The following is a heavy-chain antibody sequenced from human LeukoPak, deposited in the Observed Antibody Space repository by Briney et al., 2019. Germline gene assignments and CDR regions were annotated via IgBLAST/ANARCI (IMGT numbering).Heavy chain of an antibody. V-gene: IGHV4-4*09. CDR1: GGSISSYY. CDR3: ARHRTGYSSSWYYLNWFDP. Sequence: SETLSLTCTVSGGSISSYYWSWIRQPPGKGLEWIGYIYTSGSTNYNPSLKSRVTISVDTSKNQSSLKLSSVTAADTAVYYCARHRTGYSSSWYYLNWFDPWGQGTLVTVSS. D-gene: IGHD6-13*01. J-gene: IGHJ5*02. CDR2: IYTSGST.